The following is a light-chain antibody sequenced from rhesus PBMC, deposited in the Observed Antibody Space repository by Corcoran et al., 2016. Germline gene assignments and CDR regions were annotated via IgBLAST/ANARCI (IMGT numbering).Light chain of an antibody. V-gene: IGKV3-10*01. Sequence: QVILTQSPATLALSPGERATLSCRASQSVSTYLAWYQQKPGQAPRLLIYGASRRATGIPDRFRGSGSGTYFTLPIGGLEPEVVGVYPCYQLSSGCTFGPGTKLD. CDR1: QSVSTY. CDR3: YQLSSGCT. CDR2: GAS. J-gene: IGKJ3*01.